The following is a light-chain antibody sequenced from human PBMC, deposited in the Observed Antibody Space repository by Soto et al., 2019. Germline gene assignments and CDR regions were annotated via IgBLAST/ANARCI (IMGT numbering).Light chain of an antibody. V-gene: IGKV4-1*01. CDR1: QSVLNSPTNKNY. CDR2: WAS. Sequence: DIVMTQSPDSLAVSLGERATISCKSSQSVLNSPTNKNYLTWYQQKPGQPPKLLIYWASTRESGVPDRFSGSGSGTEFTLTISSLQPEDFGTYYCQHADGLRALTFGGGTTVEI. CDR3: QHADGLRALT. J-gene: IGKJ4*01.